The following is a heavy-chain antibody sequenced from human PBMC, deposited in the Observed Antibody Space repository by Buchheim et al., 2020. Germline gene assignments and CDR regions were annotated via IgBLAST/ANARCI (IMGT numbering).Heavy chain of an antibody. V-gene: IGHV3-15*01. CDR1: GTTLDNAY. CDR3: TTEWSGTFHY. J-gene: IGHJ4*02. D-gene: IGHD3-3*01. Sequence: EVQLVESGGGLVNPGGSLRLSCAGSGTTLDNAYINWVRQAPEKGLEWVGLIKRKTDGGATEYAAPVNGRFTISRDDSNNVVSLVMNSLKTDDTGLYFCTTEWSGTFHYWGQGTL. CDR2: IKRKTDGGAT.